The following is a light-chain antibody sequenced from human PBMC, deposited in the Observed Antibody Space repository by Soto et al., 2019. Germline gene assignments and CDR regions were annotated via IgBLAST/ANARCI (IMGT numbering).Light chain of an antibody. Sequence: DIQMTQSPSSLSASVGDRVTITCRASQSMSTYLNWFQQKPGKAPKVLIYGASSLQSGVPSRFSGSGSGTDFPLTISSLQPEDVATYYCQQRYNTPLTFGGGTKVAIK. CDR3: QQRYNTPLT. CDR1: QSMSTY. J-gene: IGKJ4*01. CDR2: GAS. V-gene: IGKV1-39*01.